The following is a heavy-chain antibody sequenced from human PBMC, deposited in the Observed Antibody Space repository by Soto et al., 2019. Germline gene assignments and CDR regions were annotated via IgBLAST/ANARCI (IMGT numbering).Heavy chain of an antibody. CDR2: IYWNDDQ. CDR1: GFSLTTSGVG. Sequence: QITLKESGPTLVKPTQTLTLTCTFSGFSLTTSGVGVGWIRQPPGKALEWLALIYWNDDQYYIPSLKTRLTITKDTSRHQVVLTMTNMDPGDTATYYGAHKDPAADLAFDYWGQGSLLTVSS. D-gene: IGHD6-13*01. V-gene: IGHV2-5*01. J-gene: IGHJ4*02. CDR3: AHKDPAADLAFDY.